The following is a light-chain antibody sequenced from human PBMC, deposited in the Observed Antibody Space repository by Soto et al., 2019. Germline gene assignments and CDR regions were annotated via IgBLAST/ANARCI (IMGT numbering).Light chain of an antibody. CDR2: GAS. J-gene: IGKJ4*01. CDR1: QSVSSN. CDR3: QQYNNWPLT. Sequence: EIVMTQSPATLSVSPGERATLSCRASQSVSSNLAWYQQKPGQAPRLLIYGASTRATGIPARFSGSGSGTEFTLTISILQSEDSAVYYCQQYNNWPLTFGGGTKVEIK. V-gene: IGKV3-15*01.